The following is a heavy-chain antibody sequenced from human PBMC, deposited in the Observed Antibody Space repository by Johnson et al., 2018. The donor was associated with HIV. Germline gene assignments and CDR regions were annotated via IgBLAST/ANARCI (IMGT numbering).Heavy chain of an antibody. CDR3: ARSMIVNAFDI. CDR1: GFTVSSNY. D-gene: IGHD3-22*01. J-gene: IGHJ3*02. CDR2: IYSGGSS. V-gene: IGHV3-53*01. Sequence: VQLVESGGGLIQPGGSLRLSCVASGFTVSSNYMSWVRQAPGKGLEWVSVIYSGGSSHYADSVKGRFTISRDNSKNSLYLQMNSLRAEDTAVYYCARSMIVNAFDIWGQGTMVTVSS.